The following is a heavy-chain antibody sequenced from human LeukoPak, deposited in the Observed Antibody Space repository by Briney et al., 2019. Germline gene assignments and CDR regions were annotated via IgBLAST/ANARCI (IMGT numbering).Heavy chain of an antibody. J-gene: IGHJ4*02. CDR1: GFTFSSYA. D-gene: IGHD5-18*01. Sequence: PGGSLRLSCAASGFTFSSYAMSWVRQAPGKGLEWVSGISDSGTTYYADSVKGRFTISRDNSKNTLYLQMNSLRAEDTAVYYCAKDQRGYSCGSTGGNWGQGTLVTVSS. V-gene: IGHV3-23*01. CDR2: ISDSGTT. CDR3: AKDQRGYSCGSTGGN.